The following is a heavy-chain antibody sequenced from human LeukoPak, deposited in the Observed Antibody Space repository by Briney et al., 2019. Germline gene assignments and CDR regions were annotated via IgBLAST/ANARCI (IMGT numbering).Heavy chain of an antibody. CDR3: ARHSSLYSSGSDY. V-gene: IGHV1-3*03. J-gene: IGHJ4*02. CDR1: GYSFTSYA. CDR2: IDAGNANT. D-gene: IGHD6-19*01. Sequence: GASVKVSCKASGYSFTSYAMQWVRQAPGQRLEWMGWIDAGNANTRYSQEFQGRVTITRDTSASTAYMELSSLKASDTAMYYCARHSSLYSSGSDYWGQGTLVTVSS.